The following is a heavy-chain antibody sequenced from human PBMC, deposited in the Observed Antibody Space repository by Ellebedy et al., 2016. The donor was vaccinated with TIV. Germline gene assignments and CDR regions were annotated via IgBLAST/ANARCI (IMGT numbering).Heavy chain of an antibody. D-gene: IGHD1-26*01. CDR1: GFTFSSFC. CDR2: ISYDGSNK. J-gene: IGHJ6*02. Sequence: GGSLRLXXAASGFTFSSFCMHWVRQAPGKGLEWVAVISYDGSNKYYADSVKGRFTISRDNSKNTLYLQMNSLRAEDTAVYYCATSGSYVTMDVWGQGTTVTVSS. V-gene: IGHV3-30*03. CDR3: ATSGSYVTMDV.